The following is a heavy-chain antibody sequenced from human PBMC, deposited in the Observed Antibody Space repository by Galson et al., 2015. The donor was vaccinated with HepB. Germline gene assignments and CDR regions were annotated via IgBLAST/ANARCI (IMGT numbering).Heavy chain of an antibody. J-gene: IGHJ4*02. D-gene: IGHD5-12*01. Sequence: SLRLSCAASGVTFSNYAMNWVRQAPGKGLEWVSGISGGGSITYPADSVKGRFTVSRDNSKNTLYLQMNSLRAEDTAVYYCAKGRYSGYDWYFDYWGQGTLVTVSS. CDR2: ISGGGSIT. CDR1: GVTFSNYA. V-gene: IGHV3-23*01. CDR3: AKGRYSGYDWYFDY.